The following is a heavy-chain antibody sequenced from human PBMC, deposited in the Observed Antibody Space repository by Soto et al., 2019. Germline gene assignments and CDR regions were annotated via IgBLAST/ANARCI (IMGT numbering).Heavy chain of an antibody. CDR2: VSGRGGDT. V-gene: IGHV3-23*01. J-gene: IGHJ4*02. CDR3: AKDPNYDFGRVFSAFYFDS. CDR1: GFSFSSFA. D-gene: IGHD3-3*01. Sequence: PGGSLRLSCAASGFSFSSFALSWVRQSPGKGLEWVAAVSGRGGDTYYANSVKGRFTISRDNSQNTLFLQMNSLRAEDSAIYYCAKDPNYDFGRVFSAFYFDSGGEGTRVT.